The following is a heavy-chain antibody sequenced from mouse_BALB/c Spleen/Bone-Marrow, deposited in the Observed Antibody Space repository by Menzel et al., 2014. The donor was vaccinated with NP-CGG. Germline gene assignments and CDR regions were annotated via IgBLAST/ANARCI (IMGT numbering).Heavy chain of an antibody. J-gene: IGHJ4*01. CDR1: GFAFSSYD. CDR2: ISSGGGST. V-gene: IGHV5-12-1*01. Sequence: EVQVVESGGGLVKPGGSLKLSCAASGFAFSSYDMPWVRQTPEKRLEWVAYISSGGGSTYYPDTVKGRFTISRDNAKNTLYLQMSSLKSEDTAMYYCARHEDGYYDAMDYWGQGTSVTVSS. D-gene: IGHD2-3*01. CDR3: ARHEDGYYDAMDY.